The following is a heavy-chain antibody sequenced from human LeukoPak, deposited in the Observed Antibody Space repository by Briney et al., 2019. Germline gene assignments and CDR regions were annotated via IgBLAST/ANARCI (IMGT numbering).Heavy chain of an antibody. CDR1: GGTFSSYA. Sequence: KVSCKASGGTFSSYAISWVRQAPGQGLEWMGRIIPILGIANYAQKFQGRVTITADKSTSTAYMELSSLRSEDTAVYYCATSWYYYDSSADYFDYWGQGTLVTVSS. D-gene: IGHD3-22*01. CDR3: ATSWYYYDSSADYFDY. V-gene: IGHV1-69*04. CDR2: IIPILGIA. J-gene: IGHJ4*02.